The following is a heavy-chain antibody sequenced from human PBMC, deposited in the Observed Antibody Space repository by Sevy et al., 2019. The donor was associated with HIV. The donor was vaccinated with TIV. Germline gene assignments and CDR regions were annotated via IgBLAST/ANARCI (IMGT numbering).Heavy chain of an antibody. CDR2: ITRDGKTK. D-gene: IGHD1-26*01. CDR1: GFSFSSSS. V-gene: IGHV3-48*02. CDR3: ARDYSGSYYRFDL. J-gene: IGHJ4*01. Sequence: GGSLRLSCAASGFSFSSSSMNWLRQAPGKGLEWLAYITRDGKTKYYAEFVKGRFTISRDNAQNSLFLQLNSLRDDDTAVYYGARDYSGSYYRFDLWGHGTLVTVSS.